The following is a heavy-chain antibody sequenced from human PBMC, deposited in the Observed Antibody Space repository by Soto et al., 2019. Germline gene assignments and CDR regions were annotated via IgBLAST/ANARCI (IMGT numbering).Heavy chain of an antibody. J-gene: IGHJ4*02. Sequence: GGSLRLSCAASGFTFSSYEINWVRQAPGKGLECVSYIRSSGSTVYCADSVKGRFTISRDNSKNSLYLQMNSMRAHDTAVYYCASDPSIEASWSGLIRGPGTLVTVSS. V-gene: IGHV3-48*03. CDR1: GFTFSSYE. CDR3: ASDPSIEASWSGLI. CDR2: IRSSGSTV. D-gene: IGHD6-6*01.